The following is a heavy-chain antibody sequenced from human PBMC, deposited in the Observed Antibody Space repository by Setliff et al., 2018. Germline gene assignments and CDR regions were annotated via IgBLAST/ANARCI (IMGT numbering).Heavy chain of an antibody. J-gene: IGHJ4*02. CDR1: GFTFDDYS. CDR3: AKESGGSGSYDY. Sequence: GGSMRLSCAASGFTFDDYSSHWVRQAPGKGLEWVCLISWDGGSTYYADSVKGRFTISRDNSKNSLYPQMNSLRTEDTALYYCAKESGGSGSYDYWGQGTLVTVSS. V-gene: IGHV3-43*01. D-gene: IGHD1-26*01. CDR2: ISWDGGST.